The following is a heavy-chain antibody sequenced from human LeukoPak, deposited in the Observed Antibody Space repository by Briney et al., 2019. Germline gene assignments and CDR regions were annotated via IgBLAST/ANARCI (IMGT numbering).Heavy chain of an antibody. CDR1: RYTFTSYG. Sequence: GASVKVSCEASRYTFTSYGISWVRQAPEQGLEWMGWISAYNGNTNYAQKLQGRVNMTTDTSTSTAYMELRSLRSDDTAVYYCARVGYGSGWYSLDFDYWGQGTLVTVSS. D-gene: IGHD6-19*01. J-gene: IGHJ4*02. CDR3: ARVGYGSGWYSLDFDY. CDR2: ISAYNGNT. V-gene: IGHV1-18*01.